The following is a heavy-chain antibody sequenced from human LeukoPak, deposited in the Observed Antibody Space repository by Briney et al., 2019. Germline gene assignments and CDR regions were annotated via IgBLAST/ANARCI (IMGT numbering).Heavy chain of an antibody. V-gene: IGHV3-20*04. Sequence: PGGSLRLSCTASGFTFDDYGMSWVRQAPGKGLEWVSGINWNGGSTGYADSMKGRFTISRDSAKNSLYLQMNSLRAEDTAMYYCARGRGYGGYDIDHWGLGTLVTVSS. CDR1: GFTFDDYG. CDR3: ARGRGYGGYDIDH. J-gene: IGHJ4*02. D-gene: IGHD5-12*01. CDR2: INWNGGST.